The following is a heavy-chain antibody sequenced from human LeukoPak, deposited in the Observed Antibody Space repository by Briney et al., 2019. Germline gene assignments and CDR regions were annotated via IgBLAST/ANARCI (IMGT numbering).Heavy chain of an antibody. CDR3: AEDSESIMIFGVVIGIDY. CDR2: ISGSGGST. V-gene: IGHV3-23*01. CDR1: GFTFSSYA. D-gene: IGHD3-3*01. J-gene: IGHJ4*02. Sequence: GGSLRLSCAASGFTFSSYAMSWVRQAPGKGLEWVSAISGSGGSTYYADSVKGRFTISRDNSKNTLYLQMNSLRAEDTAVYYCAEDSESIMIFGVVIGIDYWGQGTLVTVSS.